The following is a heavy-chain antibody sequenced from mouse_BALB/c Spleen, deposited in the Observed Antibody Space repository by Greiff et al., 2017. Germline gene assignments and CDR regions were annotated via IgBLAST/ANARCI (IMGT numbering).Heavy chain of an antibody. J-gene: IGHJ4*01. CDR3: ARRGDSSGYKDYAMDY. D-gene: IGHD3-2*01. V-gene: IGHV5-6*01. CDR2: ISSGGSYT. CDR1: GFTFSSYG. Sequence: EVQVVESGGDLVKPGGSLKLSCAASGFTFSSYGMSWVRQTPDKRLEWVATISSGGSYTYYPDSVKGRFTISRDNAKNTLYLQMSSLKSEDTAMYYCARRGDSSGYKDYAMDYWGQGTSVTVSS.